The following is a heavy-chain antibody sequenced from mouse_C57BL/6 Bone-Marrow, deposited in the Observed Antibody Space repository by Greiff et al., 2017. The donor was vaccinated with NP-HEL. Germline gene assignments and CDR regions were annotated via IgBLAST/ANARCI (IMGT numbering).Heavy chain of an antibody. J-gene: IGHJ1*03. D-gene: IGHD1-1*01. CDR1: GYSFTGYY. CDR3: AREGGLLRWRGYFDV. V-gene: IGHV1-42*01. CDR2: INPSTGGT. Sequence: EVKLQESGPELVKPGASVKISCKASGYSFTGYYMNWVKQSPEKSLEWIGEINPSTGGTTYNQKFKAKATLTVDKSSSTAYMQLKSLTSEDSAVYYCAREGGLLRWRGYFDVWGTGTTVTVSS.